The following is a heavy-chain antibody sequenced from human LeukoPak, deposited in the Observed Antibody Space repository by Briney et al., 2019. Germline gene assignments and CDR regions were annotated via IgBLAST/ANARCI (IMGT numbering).Heavy chain of an antibody. CDR1: GFTFSSNW. Sequence: GGSLRLSCAASGFTFSSNWMSWVRQAPGKGLEWVANIRQDGSDKYYMDSVKGRFTISIDNAKNSLSLQMNSLRVEDTAVYYCARDRDCGDGGCYPHFDYWGQGVRVTVSS. J-gene: IGHJ4*02. V-gene: IGHV3-7*01. D-gene: IGHD2-15*01. CDR2: IRQDGSDK. CDR3: ARDRDCGDGGCYPHFDY.